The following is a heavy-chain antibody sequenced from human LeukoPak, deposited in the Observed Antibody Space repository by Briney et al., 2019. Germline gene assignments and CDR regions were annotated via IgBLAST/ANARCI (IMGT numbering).Heavy chain of an antibody. Sequence: GGSLRLSCAASGFTFSSYAMHWVRQAPGKGLEWVAVISYDGSNKYYADSVKGRFTISRDNSKNTLYLQMNSLRAEDTAVYYCAKILGSGSYYYAFDIWGQGTMVTVSS. CDR3: AKILGSGSYYYAFDI. CDR1: GFTFSSYA. V-gene: IGHV3-30-3*01. CDR2: ISYDGSNK. J-gene: IGHJ3*02. D-gene: IGHD3-10*01.